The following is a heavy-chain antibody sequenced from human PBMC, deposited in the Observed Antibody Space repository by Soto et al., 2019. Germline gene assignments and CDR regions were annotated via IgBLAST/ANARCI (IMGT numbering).Heavy chain of an antibody. CDR1: GGTFSSYF. J-gene: IGHJ6*02. Sequence: QVHLVQSGAEVKKAGSSVKVSCKASGGTFSSYFINWVRQAPGQGLEWVGGIIPVFSTASYAEKFQGRVTITSDESTSTVYMELSSLRSDDTAVYYCARETPSAAAAYYYYGLDVWGLGTTVTV. CDR2: IIPVFSTA. D-gene: IGHD6-13*01. CDR3: ARETPSAAAAYYYYGLDV. V-gene: IGHV1-69*01.